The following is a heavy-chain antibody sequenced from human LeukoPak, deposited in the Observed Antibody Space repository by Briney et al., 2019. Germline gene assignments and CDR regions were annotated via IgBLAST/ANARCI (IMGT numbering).Heavy chain of an antibody. CDR2: ISSISGHI. Sequence: GGYLRFSCAASGFTCSDYSMNWIRQAPGEGLEWVSSISSISGHIYYADSVKGRFTISRDNAKNSMYLQMNSLRDEDTAVYYCAWLFRAGGDYWGQGTLVTVSS. CDR3: AWLFRAGGDY. J-gene: IGHJ4*02. V-gene: IGHV3-21*06. CDR1: GFTCSDYS. D-gene: IGHD3-22*01.